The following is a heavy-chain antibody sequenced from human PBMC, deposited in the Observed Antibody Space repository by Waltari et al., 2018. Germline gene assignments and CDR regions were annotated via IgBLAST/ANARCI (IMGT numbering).Heavy chain of an antibody. CDR3: ARARATGFYGMDV. J-gene: IGHJ6*02. Sequence: QVQLVQSGAEVKKPGASVKVSCKTSGYTFTSYAMHWVRPAPGQRLEWMGWINAGNGNTKYSQKFQGRVTITRDTSASTAYMELSSLRSEDTAVYYCARARATGFYGMDVWGQGTTVTVSS. CDR2: INAGNGNT. V-gene: IGHV1-3*01. CDR1: GYTFTSYA. D-gene: IGHD5-12*01.